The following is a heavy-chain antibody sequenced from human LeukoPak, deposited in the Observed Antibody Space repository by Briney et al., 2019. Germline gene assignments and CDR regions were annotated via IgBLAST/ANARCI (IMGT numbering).Heavy chain of an antibody. CDR2: IHPSDSDT. D-gene: IGHD2-15*01. CDR1: GYIFTNYW. Sequence: GESLKISCKASGYIFTNYWIGWVRQMPGQGLEWMGVIHPSDSDTTYSPSFQGQVTISADKSISTAYLQWSSLKASDTAMYYCARLSCSAGTCYPFDSWGQGTLVTVSS. CDR3: ARLSCSAGTCYPFDS. V-gene: IGHV5-51*01. J-gene: IGHJ4*02.